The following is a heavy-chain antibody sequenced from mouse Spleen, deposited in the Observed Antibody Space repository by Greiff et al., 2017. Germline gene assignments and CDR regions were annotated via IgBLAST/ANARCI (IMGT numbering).Heavy chain of an antibody. CDR1: GYTFTSYW. V-gene: IGHV1-5*01. Sequence: VQLQQSGTVLARPGASVKMSCKTSGYTFTSYWMHWVKQRPGQGLEWIGAIYPGNSDTSYNQKFKGKAKLNAVTSASTAYMELSSLTNEDSAVYYCTIGSYSNPYYFDYWGQGTTLTVSS. CDR3: TIGSYSNPYYFDY. D-gene: IGHD2-5*01. CDR2: IYPGNSDT. J-gene: IGHJ2*01.